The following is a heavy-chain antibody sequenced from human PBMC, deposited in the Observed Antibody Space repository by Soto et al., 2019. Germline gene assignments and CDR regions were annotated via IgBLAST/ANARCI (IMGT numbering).Heavy chain of an antibody. Sequence: QLQLHMSGSGLVKPSQTLSLTCTVSGASITYGAYSWSWIRQTPGKGLEWIGYINHLETTFYNPPFERRLTLQEARAKNLCSPTLTSLSAGDRAVFFCARGGGFAPFDYWGQGILVSFSS. V-gene: IGHV4-30-2*01. CDR3: ARGGGFAPFDY. CDR1: GASITYGAYS. J-gene: IGHJ4*02. D-gene: IGHD3-10*01. CDR2: INHLETT.